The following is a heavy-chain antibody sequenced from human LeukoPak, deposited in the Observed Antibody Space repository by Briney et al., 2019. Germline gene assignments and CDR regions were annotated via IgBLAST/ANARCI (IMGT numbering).Heavy chain of an antibody. V-gene: IGHV4-39*01. CDR2: IYYSGST. CDR1: GGSISSSSYY. D-gene: IGHD5-24*01. Sequence: PSETLSLTCTVSGGSISSSSYYWGWIRQPPGKGLEWIGSIYYSGSTYYNPSLKSRVTISVDTSKNQFSLKLSSVTAADTAVYYCARHGDGYSLLDYWGQGTLVTVSS. CDR3: ARHGDGYSLLDY. J-gene: IGHJ4*02.